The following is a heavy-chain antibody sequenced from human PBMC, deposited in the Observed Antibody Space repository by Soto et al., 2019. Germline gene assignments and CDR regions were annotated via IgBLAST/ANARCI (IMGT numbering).Heavy chain of an antibody. D-gene: IGHD1-1*01. CDR3: VRDGTKTLRDWFDP. Sequence: PSETLSLTCTVSGAAISGFYWSWIRKSAGKGLEWIGRIYATGTTDYNPSLKSRVMMSVDTSKKQFSLKLRSVTAADTAVYYCVRDGTKTLRDWFDPWGQGISVTVSS. V-gene: IGHV4-4*07. J-gene: IGHJ5*02. CDR1: GAAISGFY. CDR2: IYATGTT.